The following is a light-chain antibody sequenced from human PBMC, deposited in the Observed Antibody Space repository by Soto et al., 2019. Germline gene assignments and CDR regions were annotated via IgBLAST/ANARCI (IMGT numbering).Light chain of an antibody. CDR2: KAS. Sequence: DIQMTQSPSTLSGPVGARVSITCRSSQTVSSRWSWYQQKPGKAPKLLIYKASSLKSGVPSMFSGSGSGTEFTLTISSLQPDDFATYDCQHCNSYSEAFGQGTKVDIK. CDR3: QHCNSYSEA. J-gene: IGKJ1*01. CDR1: QTVSSR. V-gene: IGKV1-5*03.